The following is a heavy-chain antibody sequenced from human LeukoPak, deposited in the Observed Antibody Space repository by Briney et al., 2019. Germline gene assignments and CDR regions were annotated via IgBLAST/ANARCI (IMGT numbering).Heavy chain of an antibody. D-gene: IGHD1-20*01. CDR2: INQDESDK. CDR3: AKPPVTGTTEGFHI. CDR1: GFTFSSFW. J-gene: IGHJ3*02. Sequence: GGSLRLSCVASGFTFSSFWMSWVRQAPGKGLEWVGWINQDESDKQYVDSVKGRFTISRDNAKNSIYLQMNSLRAEDTAVYYCAKPPVTGTTEGFHIWGQGTMVTVSS. V-gene: IGHV3-7*01.